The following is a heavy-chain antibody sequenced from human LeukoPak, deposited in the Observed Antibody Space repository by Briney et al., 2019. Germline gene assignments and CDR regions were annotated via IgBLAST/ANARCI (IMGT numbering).Heavy chain of an antibody. Sequence: ASVKVSCEASGYTFTSYGITWLRQAPGQGLEWMGWISAYNGNTNYAQKVQGRVTMTTDTSTSTAYMELRSLRSDDTAVYYCARGGYDYLWGSSPDAFDIWGQGTMVTVSS. CDR2: ISAYNGNT. CDR3: ARGGYDYLWGSSPDAFDI. V-gene: IGHV1-18*01. D-gene: IGHD3-16*01. J-gene: IGHJ3*02. CDR1: GYTFTSYG.